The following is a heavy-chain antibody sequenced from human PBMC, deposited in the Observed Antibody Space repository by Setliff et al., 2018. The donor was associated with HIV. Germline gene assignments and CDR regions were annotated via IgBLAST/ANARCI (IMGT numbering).Heavy chain of an antibody. V-gene: IGHV3-23*01. CDR3: ARRAYCSSTTCFDN. CDR1: GFTFSNFG. J-gene: IGHJ4*02. D-gene: IGHD2-2*01. Sequence: GGSLRLSCVASGFTFSNFGMSWVRQAPGKGLEWVSGIDPSGGSTSYADSLKGRFTISRDTSKNTLYLQMNSLRAEDTAVYYCARRAYCSSTTCFDNWGQGTLVTVSS. CDR2: IDPSGGST.